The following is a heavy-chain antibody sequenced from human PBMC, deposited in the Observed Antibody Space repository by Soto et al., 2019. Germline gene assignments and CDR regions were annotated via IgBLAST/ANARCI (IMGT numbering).Heavy chain of an antibody. CDR3: ARAIAIIGVGTRPDN. Sequence: QVQLVESGGGVVQPGRSLRLSCAASGFTFSSYAMHWVRQAPGKGLEWVAVISYDGTNKYYGYSVKGRFTISRDNSKNTVYMQMMSLRADDTAVYDCARAIAIIGVGTRPDNWGQGTLVTVSS. CDR1: GFTFSSYA. J-gene: IGHJ4*02. CDR2: ISYDGTNK. V-gene: IGHV3-33*05. D-gene: IGHD3-3*01.